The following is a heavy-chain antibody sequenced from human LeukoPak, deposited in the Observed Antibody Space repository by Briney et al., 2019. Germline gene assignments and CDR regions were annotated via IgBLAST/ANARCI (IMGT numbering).Heavy chain of an antibody. V-gene: IGHV1-18*01. CDR3: AREYQLLGDYYYYYMDV. D-gene: IGHD2-2*01. CDR1: GYTFTSCG. CDR2: ISAYNGNT. Sequence: ASVKVSCKASGYTFTSCGISWVRHAPGQGLEWMGWISAYNGNTNYAQKLQGRVTMTTDTSTSTAYMELRSLRSDDTAVYYCAREYQLLGDYYYYYMDVWGKGTTVTVSS. J-gene: IGHJ6*03.